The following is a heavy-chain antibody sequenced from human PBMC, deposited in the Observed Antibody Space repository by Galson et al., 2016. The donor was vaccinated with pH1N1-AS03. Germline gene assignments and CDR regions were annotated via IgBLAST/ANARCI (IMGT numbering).Heavy chain of an antibody. D-gene: IGHD3-10*01. Sequence: QSGAEVKKPGESLKISCKASGSNFTNYWIGWVRQMPGKGLEWMGIIDPRDSDTRYSPSFPGQVTISVDKSVSTAYLQWSSLKAWDTAVYYCASYGSGSSPFGYWGQGTQVTVSS. CDR3: ASYGSGSSPFGY. V-gene: IGHV5-51*01. CDR2: IDPRDSDT. CDR1: GSNFTNYW. J-gene: IGHJ4*02.